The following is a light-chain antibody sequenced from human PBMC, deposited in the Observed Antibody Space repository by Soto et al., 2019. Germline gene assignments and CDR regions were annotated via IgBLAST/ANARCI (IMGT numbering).Light chain of an antibody. V-gene: IGKV1-39*01. J-gene: IGKJ1*01. CDR3: QQSYDTPRT. CDR1: QSISNY. CDR2: AAS. Sequence: DIQMTQSPSSLSASVGDRITITCRASQSISNYFNWYQHKPGKAPKLLIYAASSLQSGVPSRFSGSGSGTDFTLTISSLQPEDFATYYCQQSYDTPRTFGQGTKVEIK.